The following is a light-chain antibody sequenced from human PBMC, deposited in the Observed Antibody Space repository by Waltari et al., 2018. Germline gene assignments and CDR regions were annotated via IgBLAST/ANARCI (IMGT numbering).Light chain of an antibody. J-gene: IGKJ3*01. Sequence: DSQLTHYPPCLSASVTDRPTITCRASQSISSNLNWYQQKPGKAPKLLIHDASTLHSGVPSRISGSGSGTDFTLTITSLQPEDFATYYCQHSYTDVITFGPGTKVEIK. CDR1: QSISSN. CDR2: DAS. CDR3: QHSYTDVIT. V-gene: IGKV1-39*01.